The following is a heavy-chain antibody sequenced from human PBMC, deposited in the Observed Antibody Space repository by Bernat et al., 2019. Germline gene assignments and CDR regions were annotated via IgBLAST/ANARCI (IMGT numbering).Heavy chain of an antibody. D-gene: IGHD5-12*01. CDR3: AAYSGYDFLDY. Sequence: QVQLVQSGAEVKKPGASVKVSCKASGYTFTDYYMHWVRQAPGQGLEWMGWINPNSGDTKYAQSFQGWVTMTRDTSISTAYMELSRLTSDDTAVYYCAAYSGYDFLDYWGQGTLVTVSS. V-gene: IGHV1-2*04. CDR2: INPNSGDT. CDR1: GYTFTDYY. J-gene: IGHJ4*02.